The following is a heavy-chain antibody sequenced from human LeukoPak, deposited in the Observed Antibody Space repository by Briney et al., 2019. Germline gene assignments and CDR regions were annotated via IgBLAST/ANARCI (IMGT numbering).Heavy chain of an antibody. Sequence: PGGSLRLSCAASGFTFSRFWMSWVRQAPGKGLEWVASINQDESRKHYADSVKGRFTISRDNSKNTLYLQMNSLRAEDTAVYYCAKADYSSSWYGSNAHYFDYWGQGTLVTVSS. CDR2: INQDESRK. V-gene: IGHV3-7*03. CDR1: GFTFSRFW. CDR3: AKADYSSSWYGSNAHYFDY. D-gene: IGHD6-13*01. J-gene: IGHJ4*02.